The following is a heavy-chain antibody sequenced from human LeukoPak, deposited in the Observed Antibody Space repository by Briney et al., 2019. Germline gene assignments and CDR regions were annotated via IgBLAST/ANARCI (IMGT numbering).Heavy chain of an antibody. V-gene: IGHV3-33*01. J-gene: IGHJ6*02. D-gene: IGHD4-17*01. CDR1: GFTFRSYG. CDR2: IWYDGSNK. Sequence: QPGRSLRLSCAASGFTFRSYGMHWVRQAPGKGLEWVAVIWYDGSNKCYADSVKGRFTISRDNSKNTLYLQMNSLRAEDTAVYYCAGDYGEYYYGMDVWGQGTTVTVSS. CDR3: AGDYGEYYYGMDV.